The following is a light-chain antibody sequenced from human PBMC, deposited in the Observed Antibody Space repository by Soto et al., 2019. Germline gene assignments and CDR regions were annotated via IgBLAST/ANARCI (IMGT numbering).Light chain of an antibody. CDR2: HAS. CDR1: QSISSSY. J-gene: IGKJ4*01. Sequence: ENVLTQSPGTLSLSPGERATLSCRASQSISSSYLAWYQQKPGQTPRLLIYHASNRAPGIPDRFSGSGSGTDFTLTISRLEPEDFAVYYCQQYGDSLLTFGGGTKVEI. V-gene: IGKV3-20*01. CDR3: QQYGDSLLT.